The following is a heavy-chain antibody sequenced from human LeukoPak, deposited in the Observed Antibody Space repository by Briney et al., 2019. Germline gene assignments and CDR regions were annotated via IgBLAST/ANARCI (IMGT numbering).Heavy chain of an antibody. V-gene: IGHV3-66*01. J-gene: IGHJ5*01. CDR1: GFIVSSNY. CDR2: IYSGGST. CDR3: ARDHTYYYASSGYYYDS. D-gene: IGHD3-22*01. Sequence: PGGSLRLSCAASGFIVSSNYMSWVRQAPGKGLEWVSVIYSGGSTYYADSVKGRFTISRDNSKNTLYLQMNSLRAEDTAVYYCARDHTYYYASSGYYYDSWGQGTLVTVSS.